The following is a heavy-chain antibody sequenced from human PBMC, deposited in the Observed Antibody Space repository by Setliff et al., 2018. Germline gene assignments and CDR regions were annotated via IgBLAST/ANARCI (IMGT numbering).Heavy chain of an antibody. D-gene: IGHD3-16*01. V-gene: IGHV3-74*03. CDR1: GFTFSSYW. Sequence: GGSLRLSCAGSGFTFSSYWMHWVRQAPGKGLEWVSRLNEDGSTTTYADAVKGRFTISRDNAKNTLYLQMNSLRAEDTAVYYCATAITWTSTRRFWGQGTLVTVSS. J-gene: IGHJ4*02. CDR2: LNEDGSTT. CDR3: ATAITWTSTRRF.